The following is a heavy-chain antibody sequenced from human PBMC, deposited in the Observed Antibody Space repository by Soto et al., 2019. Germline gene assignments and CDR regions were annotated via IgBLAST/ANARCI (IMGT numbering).Heavy chain of an antibody. CDR3: AKLASGHYCTNRVCLLYFCDY. J-gene: IGHJ4*02. CDR1: GFTFNNYA. D-gene: IGHD2-8*01. V-gene: IGHV3-23*01. CDR2: ISGSGGST. Sequence: EVQLLESGGGLVQPGGSLRLSCAASGFTFNNYAMSWVRQAPGKGLEWVSAISGSGGSTHYADSVKGRFTISRDNSKNTLCLQMNSLRAEDTAVYYCAKLASGHYCTNRVCLLYFCDYWGQGARVTVSS.